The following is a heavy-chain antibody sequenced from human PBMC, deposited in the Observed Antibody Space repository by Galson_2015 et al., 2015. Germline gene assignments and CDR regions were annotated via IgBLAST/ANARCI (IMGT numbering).Heavy chain of an antibody. J-gene: IGHJ3*02. D-gene: IGHD3-10*01. CDR1: GYTFTSYA. CDR3: ARDRYYGSGSYYPGDAFDI. Sequence: SVKVSCKASGYTFTSYAMNWVRQAPGQGLEWMGWINTNTGNPTYAQGFTGRFVFSLDTSVSTAYLQISSLKAEDTAVYYCARDRYYGSGSYYPGDAFDIWGQGTMVTVSS. V-gene: IGHV7-4-1*02. CDR2: INTNTGNP.